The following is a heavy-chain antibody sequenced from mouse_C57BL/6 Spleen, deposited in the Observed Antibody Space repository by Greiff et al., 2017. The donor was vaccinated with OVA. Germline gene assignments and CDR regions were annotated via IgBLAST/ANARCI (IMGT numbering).Heavy chain of an antibody. J-gene: IGHJ4*01. Sequence: QVQLQQPGAELVKPGASVKLSCKASGYTFTSYWMHWVKQRPGQGLEWIGMIHPNSGSTNYNEKFKSKATLTVDKSSSTAYMQLSSLTSDDSAVYYCARYGNYEQGYAMDYWGQGTSVTVSS. D-gene: IGHD2-1*01. CDR2: IHPNSGST. V-gene: IGHV1-64*01. CDR1: GYTFTSYW. CDR3: ARYGNYEQGYAMDY.